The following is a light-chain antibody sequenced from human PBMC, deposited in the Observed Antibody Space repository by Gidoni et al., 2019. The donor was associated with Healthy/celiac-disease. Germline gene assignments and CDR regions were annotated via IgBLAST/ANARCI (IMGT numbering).Light chain of an antibody. J-gene: IGKJ1*01. Sequence: ELVLTQSPCTLSLSPGERATLSCRASQSVSSSYLAWYQQKPGQAPRLLIYGASSRATGIPDRFSGSGSGTDFTLTISRLEPEDFAVYYCQQYGSSRTWTFGQGTKVEIK. V-gene: IGKV3-20*01. CDR2: GAS. CDR1: QSVSSSY. CDR3: QQYGSSRTWT.